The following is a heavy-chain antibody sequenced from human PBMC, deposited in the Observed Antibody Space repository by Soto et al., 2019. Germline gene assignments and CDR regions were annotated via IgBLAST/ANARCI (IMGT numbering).Heavy chain of an antibody. CDR3: ARFAGYSSGWYEFYYYGMDV. D-gene: IGHD6-19*01. V-gene: IGHV3-11*06. J-gene: IGHJ6*02. CDR1: GFTFSDYY. CDR2: ISSSSYT. Sequence: GGSLRLSCAASGFTFSDYYMSWIRQAPGKGLEWVSYISSSSYTNYADSVKGRFTISRDNAKNSLYLQMNSLRAEDTAVYYCARFAGYSSGWYEFYYYGMDVWGQGTTVTVSS.